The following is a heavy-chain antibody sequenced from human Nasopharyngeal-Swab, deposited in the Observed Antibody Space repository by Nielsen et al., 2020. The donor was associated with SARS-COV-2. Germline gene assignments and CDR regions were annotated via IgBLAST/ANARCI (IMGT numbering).Heavy chain of an antibody. CDR1: GDTFSSYE. CDR2: ISPAFGTA. Sequence: SVKVSYKASGDTFSSYEINWVRQAPGQGLEWMGDISPAFGTAHYAQKFQGRVAINADESTSTVYMDVTSLTSDDTAVYYCALVATIWRTFDSWGQGTLVTVSS. CDR3: ALVATIWRTFDS. D-gene: IGHD5-12*01. V-gene: IGHV1-69*13. J-gene: IGHJ4*02.